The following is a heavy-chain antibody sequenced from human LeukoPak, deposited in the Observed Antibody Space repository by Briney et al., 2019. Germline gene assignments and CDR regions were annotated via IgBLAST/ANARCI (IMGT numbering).Heavy chain of an antibody. CDR3: ARVWDDAFDI. J-gene: IGHJ3*02. CDR1: GGSISSGGHS. CDR2: IYHSGST. D-gene: IGHD3-16*01. Sequence: SETLSLTCAVSGGSISSGGHSWSWIRQPPGKGLEWIGYIYHSGSTYYNPSLKSRVTISVDRSKNQFSLKLSSVTAADTAVYYCARVWDDAFDIWGQGTMVTVSS. V-gene: IGHV4-30-2*01.